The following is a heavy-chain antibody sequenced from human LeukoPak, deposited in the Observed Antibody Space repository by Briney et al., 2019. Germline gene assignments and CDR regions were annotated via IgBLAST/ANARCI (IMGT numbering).Heavy chain of an antibody. CDR1: GFTFSSYS. CDR3: ARVKDYDFWSGYYTEHAYFDY. Sequence: GGSLRLSCAASGFTFSSYSMNWVRQAPGKGLEWVSSISSSSSYIYYADSVKGRFTISRDNAKNSLYLQMSSLRAEDTAVYYCARVKDYDFWSGYYTEHAYFDYWGQGTLVTVSS. CDR2: ISSSSSYI. J-gene: IGHJ4*02. V-gene: IGHV3-21*01. D-gene: IGHD3-3*01.